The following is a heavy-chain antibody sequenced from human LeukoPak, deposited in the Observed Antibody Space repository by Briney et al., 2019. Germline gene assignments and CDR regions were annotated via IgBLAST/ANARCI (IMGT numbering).Heavy chain of an antibody. CDR2: ISGSGGST. CDR3: AKNPVGATYFDY. Sequence: GGSLRLSCAATGFTFSSYAMSWVRQAPGKGLEWVSAISGSGGSTYYADSVKGRFTISRDNSKNTLYLQMNSLRAEDTAVYYCAKNPVGATYFDYWGQGTLVTVSS. CDR1: GFTFSSYA. D-gene: IGHD1-26*01. V-gene: IGHV3-23*01. J-gene: IGHJ4*02.